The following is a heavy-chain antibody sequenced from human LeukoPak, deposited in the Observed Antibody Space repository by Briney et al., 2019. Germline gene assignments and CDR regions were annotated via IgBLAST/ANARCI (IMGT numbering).Heavy chain of an antibody. CDR3: ARDRHSSSWSHYYYYYYMDV. V-gene: IGHV1-2*02. D-gene: IGHD6-13*01. Sequence: GASVKVSCKASGYTFTGYYMHWVRQAPGQGLEWMGWINPNSGGTNHAQKFQGRVTMTRDTSISTAYMELSRLRSDDTAVYYCARDRHSSSWSHYYYYYYMDVWGKGTTVTISS. J-gene: IGHJ6*03. CDR2: INPNSGGT. CDR1: GYTFTGYY.